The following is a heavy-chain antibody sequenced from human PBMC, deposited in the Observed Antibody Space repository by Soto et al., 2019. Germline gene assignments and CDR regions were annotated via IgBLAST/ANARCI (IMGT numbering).Heavy chain of an antibody. Sequence: TGGSLRLSCAASGFTFSSYGMHWVRQAPGKGLEWVAVISYDGSNKYYADSVKGRFTISRDNSKNTLYLQMNSLRAEDTAVYYCTYSSSWPLTSPSDYWGQGTLVTVSS. CDR3: TYSSSWPLTSPSDY. J-gene: IGHJ4*02. CDR2: ISYDGSNK. V-gene: IGHV3-30*03. D-gene: IGHD6-13*01. CDR1: GFTFSSYG.